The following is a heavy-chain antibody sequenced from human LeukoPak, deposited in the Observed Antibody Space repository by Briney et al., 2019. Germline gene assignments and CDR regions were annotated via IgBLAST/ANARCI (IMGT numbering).Heavy chain of an antibody. J-gene: IGHJ4*02. CDR2: ISSSSSTI. CDR1: GFTFRDYY. D-gene: IGHD3-22*01. Sequence: GGSLRLSCAASGFTFRDYYMSWLRDAPGKGLEGVSYISSSSSTIYYADSVKGRFTISRDNAKNSLYLQMNSLRDEDTAVYYCARDYYDSSGRHPPDYWGQGTLVTVSS. CDR3: ARDYYDSSGRHPPDY. V-gene: IGHV3-11*04.